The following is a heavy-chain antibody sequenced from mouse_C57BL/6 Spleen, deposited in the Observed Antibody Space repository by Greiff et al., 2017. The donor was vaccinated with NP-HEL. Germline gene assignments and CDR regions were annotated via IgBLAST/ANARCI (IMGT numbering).Heavy chain of an antibody. CDR2: INPNNGGT. CDR3: ARLGVTTVVAPSFDY. Sequence: EVQLQQSGPELVKPGASVKISCKASGYTFTDYYMNWVKQSHGKSLEWIGDINPNNGGTSYNQKFKGKATLTVDKSSSTAYMELRSLTSEDSAVYYCARLGVTTVVAPSFDYWGQGTTLTVSS. V-gene: IGHV1-26*01. J-gene: IGHJ2*01. D-gene: IGHD1-1*01. CDR1: GYTFTDYY.